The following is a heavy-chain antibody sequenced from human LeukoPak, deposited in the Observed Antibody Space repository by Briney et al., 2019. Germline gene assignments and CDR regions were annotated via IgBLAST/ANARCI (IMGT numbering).Heavy chain of an antibody. V-gene: IGHV4-30-4*08. CDR1: GGSIISGDYY. CDR3: AREGCSRTSCLDY. J-gene: IGHJ4*02. D-gene: IGHD2-2*01. Sequence: KPSETLSLTCTVSGGSIISGDYYWSWIRQPPGKGLEWIGYIYYSGSTYYNPSLKSRVTISVDTSKNQFSLKLSSVTAADTAVYYCAREGCSRTSCLDYWGQGTLVTVSS. CDR2: IYYSGST.